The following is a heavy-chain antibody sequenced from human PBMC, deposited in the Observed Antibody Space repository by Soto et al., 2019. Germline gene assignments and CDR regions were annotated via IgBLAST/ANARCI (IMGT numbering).Heavy chain of an antibody. CDR2: IYYSGST. Sequence: SETLSLTCTVSGGSISSYYWSWILQPPGKGLEWIGYIYYSGSTNYNPSLKSRVTISVDTSKNQFSLKLSSVTAAGTAVYYCARTPLVRGVFEADFDYWGQGTLVTVSS. V-gene: IGHV4-59*01. CDR1: GGSISSYY. J-gene: IGHJ4*02. D-gene: IGHD3-10*01. CDR3: ARTPLVRGVFEADFDY.